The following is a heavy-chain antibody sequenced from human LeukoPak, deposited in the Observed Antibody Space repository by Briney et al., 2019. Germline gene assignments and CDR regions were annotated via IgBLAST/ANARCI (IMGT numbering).Heavy chain of an antibody. CDR2: IIPIFGTA. J-gene: IGHJ4*02. CDR1: GGTFGSYA. D-gene: IGHD3-10*01. Sequence: RASVKVSCKASGGTFGSYAITWVRQAPGQGLEWMGGIIPIFGTANYAQKLQGRVTLTTDTSTSTAYMELRSLRSDDTAVYYCARDGSGVWFDYWGQGTLVTVSS. V-gene: IGHV1-69*05. CDR3: ARDGSGVWFDY.